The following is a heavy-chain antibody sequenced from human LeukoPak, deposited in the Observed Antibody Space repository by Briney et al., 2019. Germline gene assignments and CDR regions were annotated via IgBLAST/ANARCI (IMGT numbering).Heavy chain of an antibody. D-gene: IGHD2-15*01. CDR2: IRSSGSTI. CDR1: GFTFSSYS. CDR3: ARGGSSWYGFDY. V-gene: IGHV3-48*01. Sequence: GGSLRLSCAASGFTFSSYSMNWVRQAPGKGLEWVSYIRSSGSTIYYADSVKGRFTISRDNAKNSLYLQMNSLRAEDTAVYYCARGGSSWYGFDYWGQGTLVTVSS. J-gene: IGHJ4*02.